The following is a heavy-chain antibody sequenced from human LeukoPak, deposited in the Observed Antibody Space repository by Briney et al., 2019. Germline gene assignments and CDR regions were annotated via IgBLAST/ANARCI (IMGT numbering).Heavy chain of an antibody. J-gene: IGHJ4*02. CDR1: GFIFSSYS. CDR2: IKSKTDGGTT. Sequence: GGSLRLSCAASGFIFSSYSMNWVRQAPGKGLEWVGRIKSKTDGGTTDYAAPVKGRFTISRDDSKNTLYLQMNSLKTEDTAVYYCTTDNYDFWSGYYSFDYWGQGTLVTVSS. V-gene: IGHV3-15*07. D-gene: IGHD3-3*01. CDR3: TTDNYDFWSGYYSFDY.